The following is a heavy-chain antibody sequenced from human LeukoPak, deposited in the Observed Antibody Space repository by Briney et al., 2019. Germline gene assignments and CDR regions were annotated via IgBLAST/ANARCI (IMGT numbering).Heavy chain of an antibody. V-gene: IGHV3-53*01. J-gene: IGHJ4*02. Sequence: GGSLRLSCAASGFTFSSYSMNRVRQAPGKGLEWVSVIYSGGSTYYADSVKGRFTISRDNSKNTLYLQMNSLRAEDTAVYYCARFPYEKITMVRGAEGDYWGQGTLVTVSS. CDR3: ARFPYEKITMVRGAEGDY. CDR2: IYSGGST. CDR1: GFTFSSYS. D-gene: IGHD3-10*01.